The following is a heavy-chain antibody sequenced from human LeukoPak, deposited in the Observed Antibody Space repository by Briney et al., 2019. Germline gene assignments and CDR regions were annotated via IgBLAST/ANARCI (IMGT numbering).Heavy chain of an antibody. Sequence: SETLSLTCTVSGGSINSHNFYWGWIRQPPGKGLEWIGNIFYSGTTYYNPSLKSRATISVDTSKNQFSLKLSSVTAADTAVYYCARGWGRGYSSTTYYFDYWGQGTLVTVSS. D-gene: IGHD6-13*01. J-gene: IGHJ4*02. CDR2: IFYSGTT. V-gene: IGHV4-39*01. CDR1: GGSINSHNFY. CDR3: ARGWGRGYSSTTYYFDY.